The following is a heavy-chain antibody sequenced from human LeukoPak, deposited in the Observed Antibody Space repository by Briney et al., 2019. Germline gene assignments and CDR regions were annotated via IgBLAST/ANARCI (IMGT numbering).Heavy chain of an antibody. V-gene: IGHV3-23*01. D-gene: IGHD4-17*01. J-gene: IGHJ4*02. Sequence: PGRSLRLSCAASGFTFSSYGMSWVRQAPGKGLEWVSAISGSGDSTYNADSLKGRFTISRDNSKKTLYLQMNSLRVEDTAVYYCAKVFGGMTTVPYYFDYWGQGTLVTVSS. CDR3: AKVFGGMTTVPYYFDY. CDR2: ISGSGDST. CDR1: GFTFSSYG.